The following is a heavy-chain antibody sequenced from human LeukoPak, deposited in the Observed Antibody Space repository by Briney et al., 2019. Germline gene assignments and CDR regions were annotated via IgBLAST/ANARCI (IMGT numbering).Heavy chain of an antibody. J-gene: IGHJ3*02. V-gene: IGHV4-59*11. D-gene: IGHD3-16*01. CDR3: ARARLGGLDAFDI. CDR1: GGSISSHY. Sequence: ASETLSLTCTVSGGSISSHYWSWIRQPPGRGLEWIGYIYYSGSTNYNPSLKSRVTISVDTSKNQFSLKLSSATAADTAVYYCARARLGGLDAFDIWGQGTMVTVSS. CDR2: IYYSGST.